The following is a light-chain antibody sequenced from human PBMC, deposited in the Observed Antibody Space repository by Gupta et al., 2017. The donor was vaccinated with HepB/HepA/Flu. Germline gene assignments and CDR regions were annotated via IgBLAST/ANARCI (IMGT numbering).Light chain of an antibody. J-gene: IGKJ1*01. V-gene: IGKV3-15*01. CDR3: QQYKNGPVT. CDR1: QSVSNN. Sequence: ETVMTQSPVTLSVSPGNSATLSCRASQSVSNNIAWYRQQPGQAPRLLISGASTRATGVPARFSGSGSGTECTLTISSLQSEDLAVYVGQQYKNGPVTCGQGAKVEIK. CDR2: GAS.